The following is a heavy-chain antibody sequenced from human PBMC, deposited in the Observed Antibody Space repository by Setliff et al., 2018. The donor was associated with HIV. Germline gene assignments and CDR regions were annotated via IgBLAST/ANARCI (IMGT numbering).Heavy chain of an antibody. CDR1: GYTFNRYY. V-gene: IGHV1-46*02. CDR2: LNPSGDST. Sequence: GASVKVSCKASGYTFNRYYVHWVRQAPGQGLEWMGILNPSGDSTAYAQKFQGRVTMSRDTSTSTVYMELSRLRSDDTAVYYCARGGDHGFGSYGDYGGQGTLVTVSS. D-gene: IGHD3-10*01. CDR3: ARGGDHGFGSYGDY. J-gene: IGHJ4*02.